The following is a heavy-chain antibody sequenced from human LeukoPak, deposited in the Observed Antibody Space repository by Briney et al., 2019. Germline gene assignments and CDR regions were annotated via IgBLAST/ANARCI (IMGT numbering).Heavy chain of an antibody. D-gene: IGHD1-26*01. V-gene: IGHV3-23*01. J-gene: IGHJ4*02. CDR1: GFTFSSYA. Sequence: GGSLRLSCAASGFTFSSYAMSWVRQAPGKGLEWVSAISGSGGSTYYADSVKGRFTISRDNSKNTLYLQMNSLRAEDTAVYYFAKSVGATGYFDYWGQGTLVTVSS. CDR2: ISGSGGST. CDR3: AKSVGATGYFDY.